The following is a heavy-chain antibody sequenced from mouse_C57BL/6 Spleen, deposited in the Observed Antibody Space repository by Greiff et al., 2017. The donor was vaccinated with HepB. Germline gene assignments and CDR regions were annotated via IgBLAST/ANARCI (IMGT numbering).Heavy chain of an antibody. J-gene: IGHJ2*01. D-gene: IGHD2-1*01. CDR3: ARGGNYVYFDY. Sequence: EVQLQQSGPELVKPGASVKISCKASGYTFTDYYMNWVKQSHGKSLEWIGDINPNNGGTSYNQKFKGKATLTVDKSSSTAYMQLRILTAEDSAVYYCARGGNYVYFDYWGQGTTLTVSS. CDR2: INPNNGGT. CDR1: GYTFTDYY. V-gene: IGHV1-26*01.